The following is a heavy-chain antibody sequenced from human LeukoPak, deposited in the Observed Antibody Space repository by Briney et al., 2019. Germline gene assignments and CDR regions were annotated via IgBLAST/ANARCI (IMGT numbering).Heavy chain of an antibody. V-gene: IGHV3-20*04. CDR2: VNWNGGST. CDR1: GFTFDDYG. Sequence: GGSLRLSCAASGFTFDDYGMSWVRQAPGKGLEWISGVNWNGGSTGYADSVKGRFTISRDNAKNSLYLQMNSLRAEDTAVYYCAREKSGTYMATFDCWGQGTLVTVSS. D-gene: IGHD1-26*01. CDR3: AREKSGTYMATFDC. J-gene: IGHJ4*02.